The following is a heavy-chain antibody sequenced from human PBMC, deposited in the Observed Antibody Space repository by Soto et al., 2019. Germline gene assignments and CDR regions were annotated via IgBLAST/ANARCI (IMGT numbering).Heavy chain of an antibody. D-gene: IGHD3-22*01. CDR3: AKDTYYYDSSGYPTKRDY. J-gene: IGHJ4*02. CDR2: ISGSGGST. Sequence: GGSLRLSCAASGFTFSSYAMSWVRQAPGKGLEWVSAISGSGGSTYYADSVKGRFTISRDNSKNMLYLQMNSLRAEDTAVYYCAKDTYYYDSSGYPTKRDYWGQGTLVTVSS. CDR1: GFTFSSYA. V-gene: IGHV3-23*01.